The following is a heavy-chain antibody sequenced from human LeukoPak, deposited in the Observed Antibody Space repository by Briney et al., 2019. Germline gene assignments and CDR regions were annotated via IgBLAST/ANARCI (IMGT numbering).Heavy chain of an antibody. CDR2: INPNSGGT. V-gene: IGHV1-2*06. Sequence: ASVKVSCKASGYTFTGYYMHWVRQAPGQGLEWMGRINPNSGGTNYAQKFQGRVTMTRDTSISTAYMELSRLRSDDTAVCYCAKDYGDYSGDWFDPWGQGTLVTVSS. CDR3: AKDYGDYSGDWFDP. J-gene: IGHJ5*02. CDR1: GYTFTGYY. D-gene: IGHD4-17*01.